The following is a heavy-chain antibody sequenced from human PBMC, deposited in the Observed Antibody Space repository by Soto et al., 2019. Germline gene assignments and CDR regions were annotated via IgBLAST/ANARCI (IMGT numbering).Heavy chain of an antibody. V-gene: IGHV4-39*01. CDR2: IYYSGST. CDR3: ARLWNDYGGNSGRWNVADYFDY. D-gene: IGHD4-17*01. CDR1: GGSISSSSYY. J-gene: IGHJ4*02. Sequence: QLQLQESGPGLVKPSETLSLTCTVSGGSISSSSYYWGWIRQPPGKGLEWIGSIYYSGSTYYNPSLRSRVTISVDTSKNQFSLKLSSVTAADTAVYYCARLWNDYGGNSGRWNVADYFDYWGQGTLVTVSS.